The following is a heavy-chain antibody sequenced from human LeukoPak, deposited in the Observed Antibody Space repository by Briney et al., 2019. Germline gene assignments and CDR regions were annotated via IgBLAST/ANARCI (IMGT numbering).Heavy chain of an antibody. D-gene: IGHD3-22*01. J-gene: IGHJ4*02. CDR2: IYYSGST. V-gene: IGHV4-59*01. CDR1: GGTISSYY. CDR3: ARGPSDSSWFSALYYFDC. Sequence: SETLSLTCTVSGGTISSYYWRWRRQRPGKGLEWIGYIYYSGSTNYNTSLKSRVTITVDTSKNQFSLKLSSVAAADPAVYYCARGPSDSSWFSALYYFDCWGQGTPVTVSS.